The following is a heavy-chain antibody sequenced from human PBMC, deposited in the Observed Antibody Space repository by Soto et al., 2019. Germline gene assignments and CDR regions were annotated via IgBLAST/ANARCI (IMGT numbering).Heavy chain of an antibody. CDR3: ARAPKAAADSPYYYYYGMDV. V-gene: IGHV1-18*04. J-gene: IGHJ6*02. CDR2: ISAYNGNT. D-gene: IGHD6-13*01. CDR1: GHNSPTYW. Sequence: PGESLKISCRGSGHNSPTYWISWVRQAPGQGLEWMGWISAYNGNTNYAQKLQGRVTMTTDTSTSTAYMELRSLRSDDTAVYYCARAPKAAADSPYYYYYGMDVWGQGTTVTVSS.